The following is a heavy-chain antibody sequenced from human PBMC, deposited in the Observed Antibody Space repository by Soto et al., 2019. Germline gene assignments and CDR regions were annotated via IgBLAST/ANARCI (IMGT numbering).Heavy chain of an antibody. D-gene: IGHD4-17*01. V-gene: IGHV4-31*03. CDR3: ARIGNDYGDYVYFDY. J-gene: IGHJ4*02. CDR2: IYYSGST. Sequence: PSETLSLTCTVSGGSISSGGYYWSWIRQHPGKGLEWIGYIYYSGSTYYNPSLKSRVTISVDTSKNQFSLKLSSVTAADTAVYYCARIGNDYGDYVYFDYWGQGTLVTVSS. CDR1: GGSISSGGYY.